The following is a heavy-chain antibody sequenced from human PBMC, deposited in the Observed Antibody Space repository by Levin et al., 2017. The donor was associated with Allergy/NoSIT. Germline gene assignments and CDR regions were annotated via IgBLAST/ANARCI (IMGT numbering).Heavy chain of an antibody. J-gene: IGHJ4*02. CDR2: IIPIFGTA. V-gene: IGHV1-69*01. D-gene: IGHD3-10*01. Sequence: KISCKASGGTFSSYAISWVRQAPGQGLEWMGGIIPIFGTANYAQKFQGRVTITADESTSTAYMELSSLRSEDTAVYYCARDLTLVRGVFGYWGQGTLVTVSS. CDR1: GGTFSSYA. CDR3: ARDLTLVRGVFGY.